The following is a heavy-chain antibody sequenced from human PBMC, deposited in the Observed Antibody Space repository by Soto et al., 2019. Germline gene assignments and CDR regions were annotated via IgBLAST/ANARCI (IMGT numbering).Heavy chain of an antibody. CDR3: ARNLGYCSGGSCSGPGY. J-gene: IGHJ4*02. V-gene: IGHV4-34*01. CDR1: GGSFSGYY. Sequence: PSETLSLTCAVYGGSFSGYYWSWIRQPPGKGLEWIGEINHSGSTNYNPSLKSRVTISVDTSKNQFSLKLSSVTAADTAVYYCARNLGYCSGGSCSGPGYWGQGTLVTVSS. CDR2: INHSGST. D-gene: IGHD2-15*01.